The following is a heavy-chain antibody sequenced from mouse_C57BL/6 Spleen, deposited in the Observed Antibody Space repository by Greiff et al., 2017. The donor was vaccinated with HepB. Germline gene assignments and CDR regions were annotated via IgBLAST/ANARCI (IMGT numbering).Heavy chain of an antibody. CDR2: IWTGGGT. D-gene: IGHD1-1*01. V-gene: IGHV2-9-1*01. CDR1: GFSLTSYA. Sequence: QVQLKESGPGLVAPSQSLSITCTVSGFSLTSYAISWVRQPPGKGLEWLGVIWTGGGTNYNSALKSRLSISKDNSKSQVFLKMNSLQTDDTARYYCARNWGDYYGSSYGYFDYWGQGTTLTVSS. J-gene: IGHJ2*01. CDR3: ARNWGDYYGSSYGYFDY.